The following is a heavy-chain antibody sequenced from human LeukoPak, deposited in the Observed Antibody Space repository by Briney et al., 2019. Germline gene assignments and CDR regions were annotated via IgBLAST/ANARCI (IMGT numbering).Heavy chain of an antibody. CDR3: ARGPRGRGWYGDY. Sequence: SETLSLTCTVSGDSISSSSYYWSWIRQPPGKGLEWIGYIYYSGISNYNPSLKSRVTISVDTSKNQTSLRLTSVTAADTAVYYCARGPRGRGWYGDYWGQGTLVTVSS. CDR2: IYYSGIS. CDR1: GDSISSSSYY. V-gene: IGHV4-61*01. D-gene: IGHD6-19*01. J-gene: IGHJ4*02.